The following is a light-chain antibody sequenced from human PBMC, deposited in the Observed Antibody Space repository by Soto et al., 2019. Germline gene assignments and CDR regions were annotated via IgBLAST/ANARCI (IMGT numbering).Light chain of an antibody. Sequence: QSALTQPASVSGSPGQSITISCTVTSSDVVGYNYVSWYQQHPGKAPKLMIYDVSNRPSGVSNRFSGSKSGNTASLTISGLQAEDEADYYCSSYTSSSTPVVFGGGTKLTVL. CDR2: DVS. CDR3: SSYTSSSTPVV. CDR1: SSDVVGYNY. J-gene: IGLJ2*01. V-gene: IGLV2-14*01.